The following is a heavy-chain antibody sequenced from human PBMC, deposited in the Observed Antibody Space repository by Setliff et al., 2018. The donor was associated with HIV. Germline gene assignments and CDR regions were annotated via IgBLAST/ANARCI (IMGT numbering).Heavy chain of an antibody. CDR3: ARQSYYVTGSFYTDVFDL. V-gene: IGHV4-39*01. Sequence: SATLSLTCSVSGDSINNNNYYWGWIRQPPGKGLEWIASVFYTGSTYYRPSLKSRVTLSVELSKNHFSLELTSVTAADTAVYYCARQSYYVTGSFYTDVFDLWCQGTVLTVSS. D-gene: IGHD3-10*01. CDR1: GDSINNNNYY. CDR2: VFYTGST. J-gene: IGHJ3*01.